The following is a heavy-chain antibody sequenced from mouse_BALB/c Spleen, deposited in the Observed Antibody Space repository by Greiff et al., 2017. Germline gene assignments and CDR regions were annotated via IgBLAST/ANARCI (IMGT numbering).Heavy chain of an antibody. CDR2: IYPGGGYT. CDR1: GYTFTNYW. CDR3: ARITTVGYSLDY. V-gene: IGHV1-63*02. J-gene: IGHJ2*01. D-gene: IGHD1-1*01. Sequence: QVQLKESGAELVRPGTSVKISCKASGYTFTNYWLGWVKQRPGHGLEWIGDIYPGGGYTNYNEKFKGKATLTADTSSSTAYMQLSSLTSEDSAVYFCARITTVGYSLDYWGQGTTLTVSS.